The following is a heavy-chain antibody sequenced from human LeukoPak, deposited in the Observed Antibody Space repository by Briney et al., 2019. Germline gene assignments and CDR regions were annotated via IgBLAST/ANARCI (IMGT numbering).Heavy chain of an antibody. CDR2: ISSSSSTI. Sequence: PGGSLRLSCAASGFTFSSYSMNWVRQAPGKGLEWVSYISSSSSTIYYADSVKGRFTISRDNAKNSLYLQMNSLRDEDTAVYYCAREVDYYGPGSLDHAFDIWGQGTMVTVSS. CDR3: AREVDYYGPGSLDHAFDI. V-gene: IGHV3-48*02. CDR1: GFTFSSYS. J-gene: IGHJ3*02. D-gene: IGHD3-10*01.